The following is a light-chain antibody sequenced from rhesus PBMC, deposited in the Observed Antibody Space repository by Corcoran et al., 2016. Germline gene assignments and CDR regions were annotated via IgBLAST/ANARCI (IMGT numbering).Light chain of an antibody. CDR1: SSDIGYYNY. CDR2: GVT. J-gene: IGLJ1*01. Sequence: QSAPTQPPSVSRSPGQSVTISRTGTSSDIGYYNYVSWYQQHPGKAPKLMIYGVTSRPSGVSGRFSGSKSGNTASLTISGLRAEDEADYYCCSYTTRSNYIFGGGTRLTVL. CDR3: CSYTTRSNYI. V-gene: IGLV2S7*01.